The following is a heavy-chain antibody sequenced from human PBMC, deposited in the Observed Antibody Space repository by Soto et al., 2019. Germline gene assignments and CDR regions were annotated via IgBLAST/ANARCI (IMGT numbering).Heavy chain of an antibody. V-gene: IGHV4-59*06. CDR2: IYYSGST. Sequence: PSETLSLTCTVSGGSINNNYWSWIRQHPGKGLEWIGYIYYSGSTYYNPSLKSRVTISVDTSKNQFSLKLSSVTAADTAVYYCARGSSIAGLYYGMDVWGQGTTVTVSS. CDR1: GGSINNNY. J-gene: IGHJ6*02. CDR3: ARGSSIAGLYYGMDV. D-gene: IGHD6-6*01.